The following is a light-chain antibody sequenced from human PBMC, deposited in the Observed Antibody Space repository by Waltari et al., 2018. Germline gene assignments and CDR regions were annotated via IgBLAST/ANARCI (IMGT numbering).Light chain of an antibody. J-gene: IGLJ3*02. CDR3: SSYTTSSTLGV. Sequence: QSALTQPASVSGSPGQSIPISCTGTSSDVGAYNYVSWYQHHPGKAPKVMIYEVSNRPSGVSKRFSGSKSANTASLTISGLQAEDEADYYCSSYTTSSTLGVFGGGTKLTVL. V-gene: IGLV2-14*01. CDR2: EVS. CDR1: SSDVGAYNY.